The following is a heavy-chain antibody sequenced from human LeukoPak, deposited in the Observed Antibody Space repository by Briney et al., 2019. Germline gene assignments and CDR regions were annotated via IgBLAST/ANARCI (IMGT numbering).Heavy chain of an antibody. D-gene: IGHD6-19*01. J-gene: IGHJ4*02. Sequence: PGGSLRLSCAASGLIVNNNYMSWVRQAPGKGLEWVSITYRDGNTNYADSVEGRFTISRDNSKNTLSLQMNSLRAADTAVYYCACSGPYSNGGVMTDYWGQVTLVTVSS. CDR2: TYRDGNT. V-gene: IGHV3-66*01. CDR1: GLIVNNNY. CDR3: ACSGPYSNGGVMTDY.